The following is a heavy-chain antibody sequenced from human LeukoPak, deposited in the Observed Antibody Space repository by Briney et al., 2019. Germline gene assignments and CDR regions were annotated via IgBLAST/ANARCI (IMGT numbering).Heavy chain of an antibody. Sequence: GGSLRLSCAASGFTFSSYTMTWVRQAPGKGLEWVSGISGSGGSTYYADSVKGRFTISRDNSKNTLYLQMNSLRAEDTAVYYCAKDRYSSGWYDYFDYWGQGTLVTVSS. CDR3: AKDRYSSGWYDYFDY. CDR2: ISGSGGST. CDR1: GFTFSSYT. J-gene: IGHJ4*02. V-gene: IGHV3-23*01. D-gene: IGHD6-19*01.